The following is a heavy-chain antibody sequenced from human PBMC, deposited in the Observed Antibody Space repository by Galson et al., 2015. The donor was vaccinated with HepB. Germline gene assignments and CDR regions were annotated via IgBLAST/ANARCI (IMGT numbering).Heavy chain of an antibody. D-gene: IGHD6-19*01. CDR1: GYSFTTYW. V-gene: IGHV5-51*03. J-gene: IGHJ3*02. Sequence: QSGAEVKKPGESLKISCKGSGYSFTTYWIGWVRQMPGKGLEWMGIIYPDDSDTKYRPSFQGQVTISADKSISTAYLQWSSLKAPDTAMYYCAARAGSSGWYTTAFDIWAKGQWSPSLQ. CDR2: IYPDDSDT. CDR3: AARAGSSGWYTTAFDI.